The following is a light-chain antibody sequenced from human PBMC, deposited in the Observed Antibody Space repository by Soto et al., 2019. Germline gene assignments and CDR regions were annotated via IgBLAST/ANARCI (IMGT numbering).Light chain of an antibody. CDR3: QQLQNAPIT. V-gene: IGKV3-20*01. Sequence: EIVLAQTPGTLSLSPGERATLSCRASQSISSRYLGWYQQKPGQAPRLLIYGASSRATGTPDRFSGSGSGTDFTLTISRLEPEDFAVYSCQQLQNAPITFGQGTKLEIK. CDR1: QSISSRY. CDR2: GAS. J-gene: IGKJ2*01.